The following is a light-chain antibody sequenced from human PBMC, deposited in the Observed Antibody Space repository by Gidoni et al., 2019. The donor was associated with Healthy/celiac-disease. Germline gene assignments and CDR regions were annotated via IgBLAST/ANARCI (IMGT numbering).Light chain of an antibody. Sequence: DIVMTQSPLSLPVTPGEPASISCRSSQSLLHSNGYNYLDWYLQKPGQSPQLLIYLGSNRASGVPDRFSGSGSGTVFTLKISRVEAEDVGVYYCMQALQTPQKFGQGTKVEIK. CDR1: QSLLHSNGYNY. CDR3: MQALQTPQK. J-gene: IGKJ1*01. CDR2: LGS. V-gene: IGKV2-28*01.